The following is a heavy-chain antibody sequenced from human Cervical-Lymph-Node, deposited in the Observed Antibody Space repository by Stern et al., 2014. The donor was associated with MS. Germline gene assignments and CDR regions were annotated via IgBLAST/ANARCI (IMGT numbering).Heavy chain of an antibody. Sequence: QVTLRESGPALVKPTQTLTLTCTFSGFSLTTTGMCVTWIRQPPGKALEWLALIDWDGDKYYSTSLRTRLTISHDTSKSQVVLTMTNMDPVDTATYFCARAPGDTNTRGLDYWGQGALVTVSS. CDR3: ARAPGDTNTRGLDY. J-gene: IGHJ4*02. D-gene: IGHD1-14*01. CDR1: GFSLTTTGMC. CDR2: IDWDGDK. V-gene: IGHV2-70*01.